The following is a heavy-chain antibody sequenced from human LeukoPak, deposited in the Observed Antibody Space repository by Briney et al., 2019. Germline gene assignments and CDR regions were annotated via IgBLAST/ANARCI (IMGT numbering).Heavy chain of an antibody. V-gene: IGHV1-8*03. D-gene: IGHD1-26*01. Sequence: GASVKVSCKASGYTLTSYGISWVRQAPGQGLEWMGWISAYNGNTRYAQKFQGRVTITRNTSISTAYMELSSLRSEDTAVYYCARSRRGSYPNFDYWGQGTLVTVSS. CDR3: ARSRRGSYPNFDY. J-gene: IGHJ4*02. CDR2: ISAYNGNT. CDR1: GYTLTSYG.